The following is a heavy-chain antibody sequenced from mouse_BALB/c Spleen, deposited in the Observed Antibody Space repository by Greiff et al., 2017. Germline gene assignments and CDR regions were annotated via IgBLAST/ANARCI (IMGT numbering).Heavy chain of an antibody. J-gene: IGHJ4*01. D-gene: IGHD1-1*01. CDR3: ARRVLRSPGAMDY. Sequence: EVKLMESGGGLVKPGGSLKLSCAASGFTFSSYAMSWVRQSPEKRLEWVAEISSGGSYTYYPDTVTGRFTISRDNAKNTLYLEMSSLRSEDTAMYYCARRVLRSPGAMDYWGQGTSVTVSS. CDR2: ISSGGSYT. V-gene: IGHV5-9-4*01. CDR1: GFTFSSYA.